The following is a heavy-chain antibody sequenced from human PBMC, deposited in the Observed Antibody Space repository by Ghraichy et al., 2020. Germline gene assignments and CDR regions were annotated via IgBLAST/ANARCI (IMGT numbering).Heavy chain of an antibody. J-gene: IGHJ4*02. CDR2: INPDGRRE. V-gene: IGHV3-7*01. CDR3: ATSSDYAYGS. CDR1: GFTFSGSW. D-gene: IGHD3-10*01. Sequence: GGSLRLSCAASGFTFSGSWMTWVRQAPGKGLEWVANINPDGRREQYAVSLRGRFTISRDNAQNILYLQMNSLRDEDTAQYYCATSSDYAYGSWGRGTLVTVSS.